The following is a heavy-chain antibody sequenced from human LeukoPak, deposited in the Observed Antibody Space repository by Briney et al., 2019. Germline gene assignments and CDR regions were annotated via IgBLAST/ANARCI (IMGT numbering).Heavy chain of an antibody. CDR3: ARGLGYYYLYYFIDV. J-gene: IGHJ6*03. V-gene: IGHV1-8*01. CDR2: MYHYNGNK. CDR1: GYTFTRHE. Sequence: RASVKVSCKASGYTFTRHEINWVRQDPGQGLEWTGWMYHYNGNKDYAQQFKGRVTMTKDTSITTAYMELSSLRSEDTAVYYCARGLGYYYLYYFIDVWGKGTAVTVSS.